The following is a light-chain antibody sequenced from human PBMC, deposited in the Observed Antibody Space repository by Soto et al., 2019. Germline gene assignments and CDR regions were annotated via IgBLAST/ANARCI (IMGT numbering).Light chain of an antibody. CDR1: QTISSSF. Sequence: EIVLTQSPGTLSLYPEERATLSCRASQTISSSFLAWYQQKPGQAPRLLIYRASRRAPGIPDRFSGSGSWTDFTLTISRLEPEDFAVYYCHQFGSSPLDTFGPGT. V-gene: IGKV3-20*01. CDR2: RAS. J-gene: IGKJ3*01. CDR3: HQFGSSPLDT.